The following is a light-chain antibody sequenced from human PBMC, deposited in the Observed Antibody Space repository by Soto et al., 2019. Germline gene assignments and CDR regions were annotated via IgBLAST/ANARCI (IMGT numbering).Light chain of an antibody. J-gene: IGLJ1*01. V-gene: IGLV2-14*01. CDR2: EVS. CDR3: SSYTSSSTPVV. Sequence: QSALTQPASVSGSPGQSITISCTGTSSDVGGYTYVSWYQQHPGKAPKLMIYEVSNRPSGVSNRFSGSKSGNTASLTISGLQAEDEADYYCSSYTSSSTPVVFGTGTKVTVL. CDR1: SSDVGGYTY.